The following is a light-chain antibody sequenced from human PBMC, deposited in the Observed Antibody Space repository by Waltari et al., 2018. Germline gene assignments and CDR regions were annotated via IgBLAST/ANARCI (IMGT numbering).Light chain of an antibody. CDR3: AAWDDRLSGV. Sequence: QSVLTQSPSTSGTPGQRVIISCSGSTSNVGSNYVYWYQQLPGTAPKLLIYNNDQRPSGVPDRFSGSKSGTSASLAISGLRSEDEADYFCAAWDDRLSGVFGTGTTVTVL. V-gene: IGLV1-47*02. CDR1: TSNVGSNY. CDR2: NND. J-gene: IGLJ1*01.